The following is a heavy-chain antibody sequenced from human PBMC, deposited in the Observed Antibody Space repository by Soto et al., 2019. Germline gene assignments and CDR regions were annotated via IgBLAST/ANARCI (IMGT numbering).Heavy chain of an antibody. D-gene: IGHD3-10*01. CDR2: TIPVFNTA. CDR1: GGTLSDHG. J-gene: IGHJ3*02. CDR3: ARGVYGLGNYYTGPSAFDI. V-gene: IGHV1-69*06. Sequence: QVQLEQSGAEVKKPGSSVKISCKASGGTLSDHGVSWLRQAPGQGLEWVGGTIPVFNTAKYAPKFQGRVTIAADKCTNIAYMELGSLRSDDTAFYYCARGVYGLGNYYTGPSAFDIWGQGTLVIVSS.